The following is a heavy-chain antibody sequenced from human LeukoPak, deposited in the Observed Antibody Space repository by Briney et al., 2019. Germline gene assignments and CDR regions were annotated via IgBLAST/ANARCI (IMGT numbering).Heavy chain of an antibody. D-gene: IGHD1-14*01. V-gene: IGHV3-23*01. CDR2: ISGSGGST. Sequence: GGSLRLSCAASGFTFSTYAMSWVRQAPGKGLEWVSAISGSGGSTYYADSVKGRFTISRDNSKNTLYLQMNSLRAEDTAVYYCATDPSLITGTSGFDSWGQGTLVTVSS. CDR3: ATDPSLITGTSGFDS. J-gene: IGHJ4*02. CDR1: GFTFSTYA.